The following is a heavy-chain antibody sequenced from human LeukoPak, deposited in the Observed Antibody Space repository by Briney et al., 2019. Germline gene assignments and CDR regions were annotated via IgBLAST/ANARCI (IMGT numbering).Heavy chain of an antibody. D-gene: IGHD3-10*01. CDR1: GFTFSDYY. J-gene: IGHJ3*02. V-gene: IGHV3-11*05. Sequence: GGSVSLSCAASGFTFSDYYMSWIPQAPGKGVEWVSYISSSSSYTNYADSVKGRLTISRDNAKNSLYLQMNSLRAEDTAVYYCARGLLWFGSLVAFDIWGQGTMVTVSS. CDR3: ARGLLWFGSLVAFDI. CDR2: ISSSSSYT.